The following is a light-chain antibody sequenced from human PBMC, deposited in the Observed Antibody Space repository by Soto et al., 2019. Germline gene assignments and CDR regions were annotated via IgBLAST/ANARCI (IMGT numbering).Light chain of an antibody. CDR1: QSISRSD. J-gene: IGKJ4*01. CDR3: QQYGSSPT. CDR2: ATT. V-gene: IGKV3-20*01. Sequence: EIALTQSPGTVSLSPGESATLSCRASQSISRSDLAWYQHRPGQSPRLLIYATTSRATGIPDRFTGGGAGTGFTLTISRLEPEDSAVYYCQQYGSSPTFGGGTKVEIK.